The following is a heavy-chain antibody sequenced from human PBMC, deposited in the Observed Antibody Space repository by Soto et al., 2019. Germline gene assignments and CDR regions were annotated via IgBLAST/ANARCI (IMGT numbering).Heavy chain of an antibody. V-gene: IGHV3-30*18. CDR1: GFTFSYYG. J-gene: IGHJ4*02. CDR2: ISNDGKNE. D-gene: IGHD2-15*01. Sequence: PGGSLRLSCAASGFTFSYYGMHWVHQAPGKGLEWVAVISNDGKNEHIGDSVRGRFAISRDNSKNTLYLQMYSLRPEDTAVYYCAKDTGRGSADYYFDYWGQGTLVTVSS. CDR3: AKDTGRGSADYYFDY.